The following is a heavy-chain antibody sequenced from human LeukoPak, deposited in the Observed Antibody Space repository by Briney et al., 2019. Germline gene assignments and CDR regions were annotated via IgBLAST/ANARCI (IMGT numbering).Heavy chain of an antibody. J-gene: IGHJ4*02. CDR1: GFTFSSYA. D-gene: IGHD1-26*01. V-gene: IGHV3-9*01. Sequence: GGSLRLSCAASGFTFSSYAMHWVRQAPGKGLEWVSGISWNSGSIGYADSVKGRFTISRDNAKNSLYLQMNSLRAEDTALYYCAKSGGGSYSPQGYFDYWGQGTLVTVSS. CDR3: AKSGGGSYSPQGYFDY. CDR2: ISWNSGSI.